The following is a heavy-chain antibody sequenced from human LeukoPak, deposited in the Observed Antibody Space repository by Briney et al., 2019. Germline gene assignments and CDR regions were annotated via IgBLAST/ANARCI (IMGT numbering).Heavy chain of an antibody. CDR2: ISWNSGSI. CDR3: AKAKRPHYYGSGINY. J-gene: IGHJ4*02. CDR1: GFTFDDYA. V-gene: IGHV3-9*01. Sequence: GGSLRLSCAASGFTFDDYAMHWVRQAPGKGLEWVSGISWNSGSIGYADSVKGRFTISRDNAKNSLYLQMNSLRAEDTALYYCAKAKRPHYYGSGINYWGQGTLVTVSS. D-gene: IGHD3-10*01.